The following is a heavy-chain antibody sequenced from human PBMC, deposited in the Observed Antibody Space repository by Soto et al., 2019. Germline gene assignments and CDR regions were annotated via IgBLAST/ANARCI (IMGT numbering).Heavy chain of an antibody. CDR1: GASMTSFY. J-gene: IGHJ5*02. CDR2: IYYSGST. D-gene: IGHD4-17*01. Sequence: QVQLQESGPGLVKPSETLSLTCSVSGASMTSFYWTWVRQPPGKGLEWIGYIYYSGSTTYNPSLQSRVTISIDTSKNHFSLRLGSLTAADTAIYYCARAGQTVPIFDHWGQGALVAVSS. V-gene: IGHV4-59*01. CDR3: ARAGQTVPIFDH.